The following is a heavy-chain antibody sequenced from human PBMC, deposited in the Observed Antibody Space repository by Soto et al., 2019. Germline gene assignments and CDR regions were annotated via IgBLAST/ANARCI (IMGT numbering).Heavy chain of an antibody. D-gene: IGHD2-2*01. J-gene: IGHJ6*02. CDR1: GGSFSGYY. V-gene: IGHV4-34*01. CDR2: INHSGST. Sequence: SETLSLTCAVYGGSFSGYYWSWIRQPPGKGLEWIGEINHSGSTNYNPSLKSRVTISVDTSKNQFSLKLSSVTAADTAVYYCARGLLSNYYYGMDVWGQGTAATVS. CDR3: ARGLLSNYYYGMDV.